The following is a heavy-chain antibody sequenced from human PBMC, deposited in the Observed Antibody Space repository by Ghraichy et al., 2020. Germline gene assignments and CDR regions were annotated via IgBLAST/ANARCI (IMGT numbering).Heavy chain of an antibody. CDR2: IRQDGTEK. Sequence: GGSLRLSCAASGFTFSDDWLHWVRQAPGKGLEWMAYIRQDGTEKYYVDSVKGRFIISRDNARNSLYLQMNSLRAEDTAVYFCARDKNHAQDSWGQGTLVTVSS. D-gene: IGHD1-14*01. CDR1: GFTFSDDW. J-gene: IGHJ4*02. V-gene: IGHV3-7*03. CDR3: ARDKNHAQDS.